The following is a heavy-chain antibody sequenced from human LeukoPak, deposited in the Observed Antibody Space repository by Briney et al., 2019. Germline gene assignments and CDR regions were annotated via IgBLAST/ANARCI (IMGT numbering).Heavy chain of an antibody. CDR2: ISGSGGST. V-gene: IGHV3-23*01. Sequence: GGSLRLSCAASGFTFSSYAMSWVRQAPGKGLEWVSAISGSGGSTYYADSVKGRFTISRDNSKNTLYLQMNSLRAEDTAVYYCARLGYCSSTSCYQSGFDPWGHGTLVTVSS. CDR1: GFTFSSYA. D-gene: IGHD2-2*01. J-gene: IGHJ5*02. CDR3: ARLGYCSSTSCYQSGFDP.